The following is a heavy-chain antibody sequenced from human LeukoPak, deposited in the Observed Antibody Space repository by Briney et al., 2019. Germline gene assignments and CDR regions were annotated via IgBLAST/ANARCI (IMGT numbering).Heavy chain of an antibody. V-gene: IGHV3-53*01. Sequence: GGSLRLSCAASGFTVNSNYMSWVRQAPGKGLEWVSVMYSRGDTYYADSVKGRFTFSRDISKNTLYLQMNGLRTEDTAMYYCARDAPQVPAAGVLASWGQGTLVTVSS. J-gene: IGHJ5*02. D-gene: IGHD6-13*01. CDR1: GFTVNSNY. CDR2: MYSRGDT. CDR3: ARDAPQVPAAGVLAS.